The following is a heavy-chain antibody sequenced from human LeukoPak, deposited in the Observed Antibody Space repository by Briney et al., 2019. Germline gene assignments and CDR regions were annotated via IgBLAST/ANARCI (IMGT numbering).Heavy chain of an antibody. CDR3: AGLGITMIGGV. CDR1: GFTFSRYT. D-gene: IGHD3-10*02. CDR2: ISGSGGST. V-gene: IGHV3-23*01. Sequence: GGSLRLSCAASGFTFSRYTMNWVRQAPGKGLEWVSAISGSGGSTYYADSVRGRFTISRDNAKNSLYLQMNSLRAEDTAVYYCAGLGITMIGGVWGKGTTVTISS. J-gene: IGHJ6*04.